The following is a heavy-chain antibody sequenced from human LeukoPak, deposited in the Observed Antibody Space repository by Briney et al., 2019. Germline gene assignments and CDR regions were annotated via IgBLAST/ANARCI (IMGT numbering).Heavy chain of an antibody. CDR3: AKDSGSYPDLDY. CDR2: ISYDGSNK. CDR1: GFTFSSYG. V-gene: IGHV3-30*18. D-gene: IGHD1-26*01. J-gene: IGHJ4*02. Sequence: GGSLRLSCAASGFTFSSYGMHWVRQAPGKGLEWVAVISYDGSNKYYADSVKGRFTISRDNSKNTLYLQMNSLRAEDTAVYYCAKDSGSYPDLDYWGQGTLVTASS.